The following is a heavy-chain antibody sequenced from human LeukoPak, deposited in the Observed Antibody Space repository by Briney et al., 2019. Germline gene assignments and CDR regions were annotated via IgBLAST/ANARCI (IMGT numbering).Heavy chain of an antibody. V-gene: IGHV4-34*01. D-gene: IGHD3-3*01. J-gene: IGHJ5*02. Sequence: SETLSLTCAVYGGSFSGYYWSWIRQPPGKGLEWIGEINHSGSTNYNPSLKSRVTISVDTSKNQFSLKLSSVTAADTAVYYCARGGSIFGVAIRRNWFDPWGQGTLVTVSS. CDR1: GGSFSGYY. CDR2: INHSGST. CDR3: ARGGSIFGVAIRRNWFDP.